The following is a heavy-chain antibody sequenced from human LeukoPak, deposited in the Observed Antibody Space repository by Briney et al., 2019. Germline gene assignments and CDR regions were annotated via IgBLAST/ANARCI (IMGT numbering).Heavy chain of an antibody. D-gene: IGHD6-19*01. Sequence: GGSLRLSCAASGITFSSYGMHWVRQAPGKGLEWVAFIRYDGSNKYYADSVKGRFTISRDNAKNSLYLQTNSLRVEDTAVYYCAREVAGRDWGQGTLVTVSS. J-gene: IGHJ1*01. CDR2: IRYDGSNK. CDR1: GITFSSYG. CDR3: AREVAGRD. V-gene: IGHV3-30*02.